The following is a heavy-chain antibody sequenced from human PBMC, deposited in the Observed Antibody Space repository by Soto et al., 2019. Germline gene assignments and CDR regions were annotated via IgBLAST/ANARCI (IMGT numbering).Heavy chain of an antibody. D-gene: IGHD3-16*01. Sequence: QVQLVQSGAEVKKPGSSVKVSCKASGGTFSSYTISWVRQAPGQGLEWMGRIIPILGIANYAQKFQGRVTITREKSTSTAYKGVSSLGSGDTAVFYCAGGGGETDYWGQGTLVTVSS. V-gene: IGHV1-69*02. CDR1: GGTFSSYT. CDR2: IIPILGIA. CDR3: AGGGGETDY. J-gene: IGHJ4*02.